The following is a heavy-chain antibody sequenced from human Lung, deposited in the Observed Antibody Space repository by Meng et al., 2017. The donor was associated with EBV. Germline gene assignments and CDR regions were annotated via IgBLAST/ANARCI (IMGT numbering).Heavy chain of an antibody. Sequence: QGQLQQWAPGLLQPSGSLSLASGCSGSSFSISYWSWIRQPPGKGLEWIGKINYSGITNYNPSLKSRVTISVDTSKNQFSLKMKTVTAADTAVYYCVRAEITKDRGIILGFDLWGQGILVTVSS. CDR2: INYSGIT. CDR3: VRAEITKDRGIILGFDL. J-gene: IGHJ5*02. V-gene: IGHV4-34*01. CDR1: GSSFSISY. D-gene: IGHD3-10*01.